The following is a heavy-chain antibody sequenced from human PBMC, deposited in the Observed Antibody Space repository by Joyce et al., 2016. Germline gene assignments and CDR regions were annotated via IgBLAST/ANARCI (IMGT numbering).Heavy chain of an antibody. D-gene: IGHD6-6*01. CDR2: ISGSGGST. V-gene: IGHV3-23*01. CDR1: GFIFSTYA. J-gene: IGHJ4*02. CDR3: AKDWAYSTSLLLFDY. Sequence: EVQLLESGGGLVQPGGSLRLSCAASGFIFSTYAMSWVRQAPGKGLELVSAISGSGGSTYYADSGKGRFIISRDNSKNTLYLQMNSLRAEDTAVYYCAKDWAYSTSLLLFDYWGQGTLVTVSS.